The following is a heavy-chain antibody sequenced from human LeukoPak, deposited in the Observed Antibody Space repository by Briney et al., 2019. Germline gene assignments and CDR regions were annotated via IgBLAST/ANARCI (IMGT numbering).Heavy chain of an antibody. V-gene: IGHV4-4*07. CDR1: GASINSYY. D-gene: IGHD2-15*01. Sequence: SETLSLTCTVSGASINSYYWNWIRHSAGKGLEWIGRIYTSGGTDYNPSLKSRVTMSLDTSKNHLSLKMTSVTAADTAIYYCARDKGYQLLRGGEYFDYWGQGTLVTVSS. J-gene: IGHJ4*02. CDR3: ARDKGYQLLRGGEYFDY. CDR2: IYTSGGT.